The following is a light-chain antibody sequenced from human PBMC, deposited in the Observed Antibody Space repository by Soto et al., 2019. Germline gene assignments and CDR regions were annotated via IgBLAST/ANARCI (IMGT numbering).Light chain of an antibody. J-gene: IGLJ2*01. CDR3: QVWDSSSDHVV. CDR2: LDT. V-gene: IGLV3-21*01. CDR1: NIGSKS. Sequence: SYVLTQSPSVSVAPGKTATITCGGNNIGSKSVHWYQQKPGQAPVVVMYLDTDRPSGIPERFSGSNSGNTATLAISRVEVGDEADYYCQVWDSSSDHVVFGGGTKVTVL.